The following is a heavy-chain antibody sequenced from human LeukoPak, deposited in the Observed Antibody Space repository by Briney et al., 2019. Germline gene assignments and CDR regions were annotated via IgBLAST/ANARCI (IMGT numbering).Heavy chain of an antibody. CDR3: AKVDDYGDYGSFDH. J-gene: IGHJ4*02. Sequence: PGGSLRLSCAGSGFTFSTYWMNWVRQAPGKGLEWVANIKKDGSEKYYVDSVKGRFTISRDNAKNSLYLQMNSLRVEDTAVYYCAKVDDYGDYGSFDHWGQGTLVTVSS. D-gene: IGHD4-17*01. CDR1: GFTFSTYW. CDR2: IKKDGSEK. V-gene: IGHV3-7*01.